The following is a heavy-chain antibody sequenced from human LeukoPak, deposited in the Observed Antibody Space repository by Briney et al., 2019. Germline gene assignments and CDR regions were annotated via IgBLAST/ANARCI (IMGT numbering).Heavy chain of an antibody. V-gene: IGHV3-23*01. CDR3: ARQMIVVVYGFDI. CDR2: ISDSGGST. Sequence: GGSLRLSCAVSGCTFSSYAMSWVRQAPGKGLEWVSVISDSGGSTYYADSVKGRFTISRDNSKNTLYLQMNSLRAEDTALYFCARQMIVVVYGFDIWGQGTMVTVSS. J-gene: IGHJ3*02. CDR1: GCTFSSYA. D-gene: IGHD2-21*01.